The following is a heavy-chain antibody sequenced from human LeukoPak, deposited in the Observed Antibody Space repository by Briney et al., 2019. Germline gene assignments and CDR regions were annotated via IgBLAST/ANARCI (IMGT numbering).Heavy chain of an antibody. CDR3: ARGGGSGSYYFLH. CDR1: GCTFSSYG. CDR2: ISAYTGNT. D-gene: IGHD1-26*01. V-gene: IGHV1-18*01. Sequence: GASVKVSCKASGCTFSSYGVAWVRQAPGQGLERMGWISAYTGNTNYAQKLQDRVTMTTDTSTSTAYMELRSLKSDDTAVYYCARGGGSGSYYFLHWGQGTLVTVSS. J-gene: IGHJ1*01.